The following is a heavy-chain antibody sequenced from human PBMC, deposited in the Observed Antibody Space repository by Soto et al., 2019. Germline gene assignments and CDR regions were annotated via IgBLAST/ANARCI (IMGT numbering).Heavy chain of an antibody. CDR2: IDTTGSTI. J-gene: IGHJ4*02. V-gene: IGHV3-11*01. D-gene: IGHD6-25*01. CDR1: GFNFNDYY. CDR3: ARGGLRGGRFIY. Sequence: VQLVQSGGGLVKPGGSLRLSCAASGFNFNDYYMSWIRQAPGKGLEWLSYIDTTGSTIYHADAVKGRFTISRDNAQNSLFLQMNSLRAEDTAMYYCARGGLRGGRFIYWGQGALVTVSS.